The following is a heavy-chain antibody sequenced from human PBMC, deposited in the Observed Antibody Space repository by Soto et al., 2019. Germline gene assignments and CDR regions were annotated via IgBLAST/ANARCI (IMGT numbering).Heavy chain of an antibody. CDR2: INPNSGDT. CDR3: ARVALGDFWSGSQVGYYYAKDV. V-gene: IGHV1-2*02. CDR1: GYSFTGYY. J-gene: IGHJ6*02. Sequence: ASVKGSCKASGYSFTGYYMHWVRQAPGQGLEWMGWINPNSGDTNYAQKFHGRVTMTRDTSISTAYMELSRLTSDDTAVHYCARVALGDFWSGSQVGYYYAKDVWGRGTTGTVSS. D-gene: IGHD3-3*01.